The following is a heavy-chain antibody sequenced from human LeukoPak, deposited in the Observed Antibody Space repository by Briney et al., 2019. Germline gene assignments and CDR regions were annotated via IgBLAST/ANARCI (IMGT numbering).Heavy chain of an antibody. V-gene: IGHV4-59*01. J-gene: IGHJ4*02. CDR1: GGSISSYY. CDR2: IYYSGST. Sequence: SETLSLTCTVSGGSISSYYWSWIRQPLGKGLEWIGYIYYSGSTNYNPSLKSRVTISVDTSKNQFSLRLRSVTAADTAVYYCARVTGYMIEDYFWGQGTLVTVSS. D-gene: IGHD3-22*01. CDR3: ARVTGYMIEDYF.